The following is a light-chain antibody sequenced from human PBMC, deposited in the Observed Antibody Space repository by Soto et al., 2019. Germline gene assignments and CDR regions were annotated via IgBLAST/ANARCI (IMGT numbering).Light chain of an antibody. Sequence: QSVLTQPPSVSAAPGQRVTISCSGSNSNIDNNYVSWFQQLPGTAPKLLIYDNNKRPSGIPDRFSGSKSGTSATLGITGLQTGDEAHYYCGTWDSCLSAVLFGGGTKLTVL. CDR2: DNN. CDR1: NSNIDNNY. J-gene: IGLJ2*01. CDR3: GTWDSCLSAVL. V-gene: IGLV1-51*01.